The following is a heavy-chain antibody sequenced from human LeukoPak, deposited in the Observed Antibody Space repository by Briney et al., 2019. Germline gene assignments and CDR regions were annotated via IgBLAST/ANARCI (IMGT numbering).Heavy chain of an antibody. V-gene: IGHV3-23*01. Sequence: GGSLRLSCAASGFTFSTYAMSWVRQAPGKGLEWVSAISGGAGSTYSADSVKGRFTISRDNSKNTLYLQMNSLRAEDTAIYYCVKRRYDSSGYFDYWGQGTLVTVSS. J-gene: IGHJ4*02. D-gene: IGHD3-22*01. CDR1: GFTFSTYA. CDR3: VKRRYDSSGYFDY. CDR2: ISGGAGST.